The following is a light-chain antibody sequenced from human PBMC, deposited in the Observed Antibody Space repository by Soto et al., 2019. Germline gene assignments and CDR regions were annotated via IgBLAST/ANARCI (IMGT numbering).Light chain of an antibody. CDR3: QQYNNWPPIT. V-gene: IGKV3-15*01. Sequence: EIVMTQSPDTVSVSLGESATLSCRASQTVTTNLAWYQHKPGQAPRLLIYGASTRASGIPARFSGSGSGTDFTLTITSLQSEDSALYYCQQYNNWPPITFGQGTRLEIK. J-gene: IGKJ5*01. CDR2: GAS. CDR1: QTVTTN.